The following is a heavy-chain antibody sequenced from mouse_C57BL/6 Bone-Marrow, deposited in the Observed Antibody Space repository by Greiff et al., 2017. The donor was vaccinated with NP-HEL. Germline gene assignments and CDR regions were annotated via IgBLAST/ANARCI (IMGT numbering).Heavy chain of an antibody. Sequence: EVQLQESGAELVRPGASVKLSCTASGFNIKDDYMHWVKQRPEQGLEWIGWIDPENGDTEYASKFQGKATITADTSSNTAYLQLSSLTSEDTAVYYCTTWLLRYHWGQGTTLTVSS. CDR1: GFNIKDDY. V-gene: IGHV14-4*01. CDR3: TTWLLRYH. J-gene: IGHJ2*01. D-gene: IGHD1-1*01. CDR2: IDPENGDT.